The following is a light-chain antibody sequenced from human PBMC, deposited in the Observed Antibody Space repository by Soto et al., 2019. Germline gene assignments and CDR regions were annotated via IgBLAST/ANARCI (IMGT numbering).Light chain of an antibody. V-gene: IGKV4-1*01. Sequence: DIVMTQSPHSLAVSLGERATITCKSSQTILYTSTNKNYLDWYQQRPGQPPKLLIYWASTRVSGVPDRISGSGSGTNFTLTITSLQPEDVATYYCHQYFAAPPTFGPGTKVEIK. CDR2: WAS. CDR3: HQYFAAPPT. J-gene: IGKJ3*01. CDR1: QTILYTSTNKNY.